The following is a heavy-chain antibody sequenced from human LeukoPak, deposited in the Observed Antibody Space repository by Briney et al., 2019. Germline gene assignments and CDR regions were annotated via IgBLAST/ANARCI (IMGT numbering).Heavy chain of an antibody. D-gene: IGHD3-22*01. CDR1: GGSISSSSYY. Sequence: PSETLSLTCTVSGGSISSSSYYWGWIRQPPGKGLEWIGSIYYSGSTYYNPSLKSRVTISVDTSKNQFSLNLTSVTAADTAVYYCARRSGVLDSRDSRYYFDHWGQGTLVTVSS. CDR3: ARRSGVLDSRDSRYYFDH. CDR2: IYYSGST. J-gene: IGHJ4*02. V-gene: IGHV4-39*07.